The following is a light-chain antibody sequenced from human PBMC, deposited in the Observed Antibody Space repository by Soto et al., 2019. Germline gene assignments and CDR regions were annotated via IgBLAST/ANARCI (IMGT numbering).Light chain of an antibody. Sequence: QSALTQPASVSGSPGQSITISCTGTSSDVGGYNYVSWYQQHPGKAPKLMIYDVSNRPSGVSNPFSGSKSGNTASLTISGLQAADEADYYCSSYTSSSTLDVVFGGGTKLTVL. CDR3: SSYTSSSTLDVV. J-gene: IGLJ2*01. CDR2: DVS. V-gene: IGLV2-14*01. CDR1: SSDVGGYNY.